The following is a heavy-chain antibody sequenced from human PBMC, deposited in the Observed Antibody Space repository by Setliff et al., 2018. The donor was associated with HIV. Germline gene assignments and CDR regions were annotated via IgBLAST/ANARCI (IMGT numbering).Heavy chain of an antibody. J-gene: IGHJ6*03. CDR2: IYHSGST. D-gene: IGHD3-10*01. CDR3: ASAMYYYGSGSYDYYMDV. CDR1: GGSISSNNW. Sequence: SETLSLTCAVSGGSISSNNWWSGVRQPPGKGLEWIGEIYHSGSTNYNPSLKSRVTISVDKSKNQFSLKLSSVTAADTAVYYCASAMYYYGSGSYDYYMDVWGKGTTVTVSS. V-gene: IGHV4-4*02.